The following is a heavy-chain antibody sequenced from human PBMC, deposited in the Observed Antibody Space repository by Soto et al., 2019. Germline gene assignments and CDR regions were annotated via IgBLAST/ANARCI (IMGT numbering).Heavy chain of an antibody. CDR2: ISGSGGNT. V-gene: IGHV3-23*01. Sequence: GGSLRLSCAASGITIRSYAMNWVRQAPGKGLEGVSGISGSGGNTYYADSGKGRFTISRDNSKNTLYLQMNSLRVVDTAVYYCCKGSGSNLYYYGMDVWGRGTTVTVSS. CDR3: CKGSGSNLYYYGMDV. CDR1: GITIRSYA. J-gene: IGHJ6*02. D-gene: IGHD3-10*01.